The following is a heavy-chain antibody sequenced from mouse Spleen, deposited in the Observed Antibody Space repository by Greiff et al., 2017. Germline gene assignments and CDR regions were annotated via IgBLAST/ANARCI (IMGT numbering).Heavy chain of an antibody. V-gene: IGHV2-9-2*01. J-gene: IGHJ4*01. CDR2: IWTGGGT. D-gene: IGHD2-14*01. Sequence: VQLVESGPGLVAPSQSLSITCTVSGFSLTSYDISWIRQPPGKGLEWLGVIWTGGGTNYNSAFMSRLSISKDNSKSQVFLKMNSLQTDDTAIYYCVRDRAYRSYAMDYWGQGTSVTVSS. CDR3: VRDRAYRSYAMDY. CDR1: GFSLTSYD.